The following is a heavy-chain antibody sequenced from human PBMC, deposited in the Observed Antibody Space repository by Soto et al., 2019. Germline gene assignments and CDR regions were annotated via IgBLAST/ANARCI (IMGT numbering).Heavy chain of an antibody. CDR1: GGSISSGDYY. CDR3: ARMATYYDILTGYPYFDY. J-gene: IGHJ4*02. D-gene: IGHD3-9*01. Sequence: QVQLQESGPGLVKPSQTLSLTCTVSGGSISSGDYYWSWIRQPPGKGLEWIGYIYYSGSTYYNPYLKSRVTLSVDTSKNQFSLKLSSLTAADTAVYYCARMATYYDILTGYPYFDYWGQGTLVTVSS. V-gene: IGHV4-30-4*01. CDR2: IYYSGST.